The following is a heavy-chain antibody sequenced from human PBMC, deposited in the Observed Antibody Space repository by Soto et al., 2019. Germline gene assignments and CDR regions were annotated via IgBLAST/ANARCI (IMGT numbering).Heavy chain of an antibody. Sequence: QVQLLQSGTEVKKPGASVTVSCKASGYTLSDYYMHWVRQVPGQGLEWVGIINPNVGSTSFAQSFQGLVSVTRATSTSTVYMELSSLRFEDTAFYCCARELVGGNTGFYYVMDIWGQGTTVTVSS. CDR3: ARELVGGNTGFYYVMDI. V-gene: IGHV1-46*01. J-gene: IGHJ6*02. CDR2: INPNVGST. CDR1: GYTLSDYY. D-gene: IGHD2-15*01.